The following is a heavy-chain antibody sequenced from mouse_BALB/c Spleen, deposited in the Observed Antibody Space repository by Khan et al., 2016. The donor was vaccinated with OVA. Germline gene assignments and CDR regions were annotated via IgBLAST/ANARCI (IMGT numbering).Heavy chain of an antibody. CDR2: INPSTGYT. Sequence: VQLVESGAELAKPGASVKMSCAASGYTFINYWIPWVQQRPGQGLEWIGYINPSTGYTEYNQSFKDQATLTTDKSSSTAYLQLSSLTSEDSTVYYCAGRGLNGDFAYWGQGTLVTVSA. CDR1: GYTFINYW. J-gene: IGHJ3*01. D-gene: IGHD1-3*01. V-gene: IGHV1-7*01. CDR3: AGRGLNGDFAY.